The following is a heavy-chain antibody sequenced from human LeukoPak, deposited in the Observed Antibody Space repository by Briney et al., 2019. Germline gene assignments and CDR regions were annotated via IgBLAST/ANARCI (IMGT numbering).Heavy chain of an antibody. CDR2: FDPEDGVT. CDR3: ARSQSGYSSSWYHDAFDI. J-gene: IGHJ3*02. V-gene: IGHV1-24*01. CDR1: GYTLTELS. Sequence: ASVKVSCKVSGYTLTELSMHWVRQAPGKGLEWMGGFDPEDGVTIYAQKFQGRVTMTEDTSTDTAYMELSSLRSEDTAVYYCARSQSGYSSSWYHDAFDIWGQGTMVTVSS. D-gene: IGHD6-13*01.